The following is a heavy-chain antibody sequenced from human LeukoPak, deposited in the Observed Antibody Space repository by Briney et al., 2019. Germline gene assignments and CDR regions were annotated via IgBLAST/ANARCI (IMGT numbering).Heavy chain of an antibody. J-gene: IGHJ4*02. CDR1: GGXLSIYY. D-gene: IGHD5-18*01. CDR2: IYTSGGP. Sequence: SETLSLTCTISGGXLSIYYCSWIRQPAGKGLEWIGRIYTSGGPDYNPSLKSRVTISVDTSKNQFSLKLSSMTAADTAVYYCARGLSLQGQGYSYGFDSWGQGTLVTVSS. CDR3: ARGLSLQGQGYSYGFDS. V-gene: IGHV4-4*07.